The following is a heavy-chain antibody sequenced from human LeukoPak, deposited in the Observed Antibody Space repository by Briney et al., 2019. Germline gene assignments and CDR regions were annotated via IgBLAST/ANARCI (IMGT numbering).Heavy chain of an antibody. D-gene: IGHD2-2*01. V-gene: IGHV1-18*01. J-gene: IGHJ5*02. CDR1: GYSFTSYG. CDR2: ISAYNGNT. Sequence: ASVKVSCKASGYSFTSYGISWVRQAPGQGLEWMGWISAYNGNTNYAQKLQGRVTMTTDTSTSTAYMELRSLRSDDTAAYYCARGWGYIVVVPAATGNENRQNWFDPWGQGTRVTVSS. CDR3: ARGWGYIVVVPAATGNENRQNWFDP.